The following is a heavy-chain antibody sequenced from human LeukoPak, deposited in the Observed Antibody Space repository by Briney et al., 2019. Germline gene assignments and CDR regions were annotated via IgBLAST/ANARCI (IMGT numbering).Heavy chain of an antibody. D-gene: IGHD1-26*01. CDR2: INHSGST. J-gene: IGHJ4*02. V-gene: IGHV4-34*01. Sequence: SETLSLTCAVYGGSFSGYYWSWIRQPQGKGLEWIGEINHSGSTNYNPSLKSRVTISVDTSKNQFSLKLSSVTAADTAVYYCARGIVGATTYPYWGQGTLVTVSS. CDR3: ARGIVGATTYPY. CDR1: GGSFSGYY.